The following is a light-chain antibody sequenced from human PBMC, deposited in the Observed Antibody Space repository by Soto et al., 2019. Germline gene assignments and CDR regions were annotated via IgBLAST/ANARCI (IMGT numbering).Light chain of an antibody. CDR1: NIGSKS. V-gene: IGLV3-21*02. CDR2: DDS. Sequence: SYELAQPPSVSVAPGQTATVTCGGSNIGSKSGHWYQQKPGQAPVLVVYDDSERPSGIPERFSGSNSGNTATLTISRVEADDEADFYCQVWDSTSEPYVFGTAPQVTV. CDR3: QVWDSTSEPYV. J-gene: IGLJ1*01.